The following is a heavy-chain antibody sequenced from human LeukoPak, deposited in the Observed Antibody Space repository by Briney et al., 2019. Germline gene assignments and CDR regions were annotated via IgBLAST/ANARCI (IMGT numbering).Heavy chain of an antibody. CDR3: GTAAVLYYGMDV. V-gene: IGHV3-30*03. Sequence: PGGSLRLSCAVSGFTFTSYAMSWVRQAPGKGLEWVAVISYDGSNKYYADSVKGRFTISRDNSKNTLYLQMNSLRAEDTAVYYCGTAAVLYYGMDVWGQGTTVTVSS. J-gene: IGHJ6*02. D-gene: IGHD2-8*01. CDR1: GFTFTSYA. CDR2: ISYDGSNK.